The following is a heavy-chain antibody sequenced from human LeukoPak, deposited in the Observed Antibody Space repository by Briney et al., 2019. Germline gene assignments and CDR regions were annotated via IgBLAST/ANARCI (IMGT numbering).Heavy chain of an antibody. J-gene: IGHJ6*03. V-gene: IGHV4-34*01. D-gene: IGHD2-15*01. CDR2: INHSGST. CDR1: GGSFSGYY. CDR3: ARGAAPYHCSGGSCYSYYYYYMDV. Sequence: SETLSLTCAVYGGSFSGYYWSWIRQPPGKGLEWIGEINHSGSTNYNPSLKSRVTISVDTSKNQFSLKLSSVTAADTAVYYCARGAAPYHCSGGSCYSYYYYYMDVWGKGTTVPVSS.